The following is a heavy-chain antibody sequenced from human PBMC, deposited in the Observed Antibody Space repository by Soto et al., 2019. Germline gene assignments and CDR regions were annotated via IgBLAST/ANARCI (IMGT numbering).Heavy chain of an antibody. Sequence: PGGSLRLSCAASGFTFSSYSVSWVRKDPGKGLEWVSAISGSGGSTYYADSVKGRFTISRDNSKNTLYLQMNSLRAEDTAVYYCAKGSSGWYERFDYWGQGTLVTVSS. CDR1: GFTFSSYS. V-gene: IGHV3-23*01. D-gene: IGHD6-19*01. J-gene: IGHJ4*02. CDR2: ISGSGGST. CDR3: AKGSSGWYERFDY.